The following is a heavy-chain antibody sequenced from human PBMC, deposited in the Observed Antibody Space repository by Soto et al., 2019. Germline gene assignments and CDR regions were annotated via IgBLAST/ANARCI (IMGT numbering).Heavy chain of an antibody. CDR1: GYTFTTYD. Sequence: ASVKVSCKASGYTFTTYDIPWVRKAPGQGLEWMGWISAYNGNTNYAQKLQGRVTMTTDTSTSTAYMELRSLRSDDTAVYYCARFDGSGSYYNTRYYYYMDVWGKGTTVTVSS. D-gene: IGHD3-10*01. V-gene: IGHV1-18*04. CDR2: ISAYNGNT. J-gene: IGHJ6*03. CDR3: ARFDGSGSYYNTRYYYYMDV.